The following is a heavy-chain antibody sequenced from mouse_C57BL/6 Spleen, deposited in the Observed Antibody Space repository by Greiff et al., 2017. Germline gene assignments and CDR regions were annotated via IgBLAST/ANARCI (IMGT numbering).Heavy chain of an antibody. V-gene: IGHV5-6*01. CDR3: ARHYYYGSSYFDY. Sequence: EVKLVESGGDLVKPGGSLKLSCAASGFTFSSYGMSWVRQTPDKRLEWVATISSGGSYTYYPDSVKGRFTISRDNAKNTLYLQMSSLKSEDTAMYYCARHYYYGSSYFDYWGQGTTLTVSS. D-gene: IGHD1-1*01. CDR1: GFTFSSYG. J-gene: IGHJ2*01. CDR2: ISSGGSYT.